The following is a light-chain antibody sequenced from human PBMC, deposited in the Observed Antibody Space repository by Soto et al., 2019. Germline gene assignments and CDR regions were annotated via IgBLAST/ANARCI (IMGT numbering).Light chain of an antibody. CDR1: SSDVGGYNY. CDR2: DVS. J-gene: IGLJ1*01. CDR3: CSYAGIYTYV. V-gene: IGLV2-11*01. Sequence: QSALTQPRSVSGSPGQSVTISCTGTSSDVGGYNYVSWYQQHPGKAPKLMIYDVSKRPSGVPDRFSASKSGNTASLTISGHPAEDEADYYCCSYAGIYTYVFGTGTKLTVL.